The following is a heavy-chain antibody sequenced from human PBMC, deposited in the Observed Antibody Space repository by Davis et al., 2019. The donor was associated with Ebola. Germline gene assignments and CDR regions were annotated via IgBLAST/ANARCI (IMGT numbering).Heavy chain of an antibody. J-gene: IGHJ6*03. V-gene: IGHV2-26*01. D-gene: IGHD4-17*01. Sequence: SGPTLVKPTETLTLTCTVSGFSLSNARMGVSWIRQPPGKALEWLAHIFSNDEKSYSTSLKSRLTISKDTSKSQVVLTMTNMDPVDTATYYCARITVTQPFYYYYYMDVWGKGTTVTVSS. CDR2: IFSNDEK. CDR3: ARITVTQPFYYYYYMDV. CDR1: GFSLSNARMG.